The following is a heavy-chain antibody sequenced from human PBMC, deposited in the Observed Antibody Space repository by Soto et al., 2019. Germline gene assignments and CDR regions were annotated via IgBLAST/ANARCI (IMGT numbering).Heavy chain of an antibody. CDR3: ARASVGPPGGGSWTMPFDF. CDR1: GGSVSSYY. J-gene: IGHJ4*03. V-gene: IGHV4-4*07. Sequence: SETLSLTCTVSGGSVSSYYWNWIRQPAGKGMEWIGRIYTGGSTNYNPSLKSRVTLSVDTSKNQFSLRLTSVTAADTAVYYCARASVGPPGGGSWTMPFDFWGHWTLVTVSS. D-gene: IGHD2-15*01. CDR2: IYTGGST.